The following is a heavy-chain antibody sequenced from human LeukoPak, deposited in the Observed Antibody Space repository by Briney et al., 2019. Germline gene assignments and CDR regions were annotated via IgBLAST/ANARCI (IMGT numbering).Heavy chain of an antibody. CDR2: MNPKSGNT. J-gene: IGHJ4*02. CDR1: GYTFTNYD. CDR3: ASSVKYYNSSGYYPYDY. V-gene: IGHV1-8*01. Sequence: ASVKVSCKASGYTFTNYDINWVRQATGQGLEWMGWMNPKSGNTGYARKFQGRVIMTRNTPISTAYMELSSLRSEDTAVYYCASSVKYYNSSGYYPYDYWGQGTLVTVSS. D-gene: IGHD3-22*01.